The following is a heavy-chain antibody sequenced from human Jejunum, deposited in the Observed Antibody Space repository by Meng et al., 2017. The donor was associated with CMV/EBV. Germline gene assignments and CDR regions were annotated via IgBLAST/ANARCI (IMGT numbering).Heavy chain of an antibody. CDR3: ARGRCGGGNCYLDS. CDR1: AYTFTSFN. D-gene: IGHD2-21*01. Sequence: VQSWCDVKKPVASCKVSCKASAYTFTSFNIHWVRQDHGQGLEWMGIINPSGGSTTYEQKFQGRVIMTRDSSTSTVYMELSSLSSEDTAIYYCARGRCGGGNCYLDSWGQGTLVTVSS. V-gene: IGHV1-46*01. CDR2: INPSGGST. J-gene: IGHJ4*02.